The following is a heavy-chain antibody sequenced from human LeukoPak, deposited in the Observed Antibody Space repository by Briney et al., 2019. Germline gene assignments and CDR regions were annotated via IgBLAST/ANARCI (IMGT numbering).Heavy chain of an antibody. CDR3: ASSSSSHLGESPPQNYYYDSSGYLG. J-gene: IGHJ4*02. D-gene: IGHD3-22*01. CDR1: GGTFSSYA. V-gene: IGHV1-69*04. Sequence: ASVKVSCKASGGTFSSYAISWVRQAPGQGLEWMGRIIPILGIANYAQKFQGRVTITADKSTSTAYMELSSLRSEDTAVYYCASSSSSHLGESPPQNYYYDSSGYLGWGQGTLVTVSS. CDR2: IIPILGIA.